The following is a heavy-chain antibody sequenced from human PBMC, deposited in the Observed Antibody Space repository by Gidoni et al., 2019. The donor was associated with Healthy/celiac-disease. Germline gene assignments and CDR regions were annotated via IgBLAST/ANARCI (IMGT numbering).Heavy chain of an antibody. Sequence: EVQLVESGGGLVQPGGSLKLSCAASGFTSSGSAMHWVRQASGKGLEWVGRIRSKANSYATAYAASVKGRFTISRDDSKNTAYLQMNSLKTEDTAVYYCTSQLAGLAYYYYGMDVWGQGTTVTVSS. CDR1: GFTSSGSA. CDR2: IRSKANSYAT. V-gene: IGHV3-73*02. J-gene: IGHJ6*01. D-gene: IGHD6-6*01. CDR3: TSQLAGLAYYYYGMDV.